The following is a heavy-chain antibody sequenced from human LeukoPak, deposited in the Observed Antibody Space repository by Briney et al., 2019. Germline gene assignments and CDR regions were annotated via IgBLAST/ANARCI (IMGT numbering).Heavy chain of an antibody. CDR3: ARCRIYSGSYYGNAFDI. V-gene: IGHV5-51*01. J-gene: IGHJ3*02. D-gene: IGHD1-26*01. CDR1: GFSFTSYW. Sequence: GESLKISCKGSGFSFTSYWIGWVRQMPGKGLEWMGIIYPGDSDTRYSPSFQGQVTISADKSISTAYLQWSSLKASDTAMYYCARCRIYSGSYYGNAFDIWGQGTMVTVSS. CDR2: IYPGDSDT.